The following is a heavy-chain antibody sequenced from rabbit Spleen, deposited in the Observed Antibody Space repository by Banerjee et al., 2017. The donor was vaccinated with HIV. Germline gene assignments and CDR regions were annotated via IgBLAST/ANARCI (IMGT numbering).Heavy chain of an antibody. CDR2: INIVTGKS. V-gene: IGHV1S40*01. J-gene: IGHJ2*01. CDR3: ARDRGSGWGDAIDP. CDR1: GFSLSNNYV. Sequence: QSLQESGGGLFQPGGFLALTCKASGFSLSNNYVMCWVRQAPGKGLEWIACINIVTGKSVYASWAKGRFTMSRTSSTTVTLQMTSLTAADTATYFCARDRGSGWGDAIDPWGPGTLVTVS. D-gene: IGHD4-1*01.